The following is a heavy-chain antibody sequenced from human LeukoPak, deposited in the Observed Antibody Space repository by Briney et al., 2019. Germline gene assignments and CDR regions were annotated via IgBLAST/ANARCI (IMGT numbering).Heavy chain of an antibody. J-gene: IGHJ4*02. CDR1: GGSISSYF. V-gene: IGHV4-4*07. CDR3: ARVVPAAKKGLGYFDY. D-gene: IGHD2-2*01. CDR2: IYSSGST. Sequence: KPSETLSLTCTVSGGSISSYFWTWIRQPAGKGLEWIGRIYSSGSTNYNPSLKSRVTISVDTSKNQFSLKLSSVTAADTAMYYCARVVPAAKKGLGYFDYWGQGTLVTVSS.